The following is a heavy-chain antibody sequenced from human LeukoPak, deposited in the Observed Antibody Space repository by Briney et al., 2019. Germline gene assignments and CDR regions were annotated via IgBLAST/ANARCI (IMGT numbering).Heavy chain of an antibody. V-gene: IGHV3-11*04. CDR3: ARTGGRVPSKTSWFDP. Sequence: GGSLRLSCAASGFTFSDYYMSWIRQAPGKGLEWVSYISSSGSTIYYADSVKGRFTISRDNAKNSLYLQMNSLRAEDTAVYYCARTGGRVPSKTSWFDPWGQGTLVTVSS. CDR1: GFTFSDYY. CDR2: ISSSGSTI. D-gene: IGHD1-1*01. J-gene: IGHJ5*02.